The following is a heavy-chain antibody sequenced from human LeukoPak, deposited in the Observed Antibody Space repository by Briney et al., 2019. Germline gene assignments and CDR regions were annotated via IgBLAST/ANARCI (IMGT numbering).Heavy chain of an antibody. CDR3: ARASIAVAGTTRGWVGNDY. J-gene: IGHJ4*02. CDR2: IKPNSGGT. CDR1: GYTFTGYY. V-gene: IGHV1-2*02. D-gene: IGHD6-19*01. Sequence: ASVKVSSKASGYTFTGYYMHWVRQAPGQGLEWMGWIKPNSGGTNYAQKFQGRVTMTRDTSISTAYMELSRLRSDDTAVYYCARASIAVAGTTRGWVGNDYWGQGTLVTVSS.